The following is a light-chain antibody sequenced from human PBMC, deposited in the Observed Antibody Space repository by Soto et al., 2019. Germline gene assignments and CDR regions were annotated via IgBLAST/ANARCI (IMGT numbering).Light chain of an antibody. Sequence: QSALTQPPSASGSPGQSVTISCTGTSSDVGSYNYVSWYQQHPGQAPKLMIYEVSKRPSGVPDRFSGSKSGNTASLTVSGLQAEDEADYYCSSYAGSNNFVVFGGGTKVTGL. J-gene: IGLJ2*01. V-gene: IGLV2-8*01. CDR1: SSDVGSYNY. CDR2: EVS. CDR3: SSYAGSNNFVV.